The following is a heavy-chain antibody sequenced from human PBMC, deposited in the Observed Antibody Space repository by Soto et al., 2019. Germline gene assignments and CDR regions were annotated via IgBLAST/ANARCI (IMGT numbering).Heavy chain of an antibody. CDR2: IIPIFGTA. D-gene: IGHD2-2*01. Sequence: GASVKVSCKASGGTFSSYAISWVRQAPGQGLEWMGGIIPIFGTANYAQKFQGRVTITADESTSTAYMELGSLRSEDTAVYYCARGLVEMASPLDYWGQGTLVTVSS. CDR3: ARGLVEMASPLDY. CDR1: GGTFSSYA. V-gene: IGHV1-69*13. J-gene: IGHJ4*02.